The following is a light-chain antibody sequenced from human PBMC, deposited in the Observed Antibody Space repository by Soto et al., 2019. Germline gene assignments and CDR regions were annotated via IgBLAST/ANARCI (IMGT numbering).Light chain of an antibody. Sequence: EIVMTQSPATLSVSPGERATLSCRASQSISRSLAWYQQKPGQAPRLLIYDASTRATSIPARFSGRGPGTEFTLSISSLQSEDFAVYYCQQNNKWPLTFGGGTKVDIK. CDR2: DAS. V-gene: IGKV3-15*01. CDR3: QQNNKWPLT. J-gene: IGKJ4*01. CDR1: QSISRS.